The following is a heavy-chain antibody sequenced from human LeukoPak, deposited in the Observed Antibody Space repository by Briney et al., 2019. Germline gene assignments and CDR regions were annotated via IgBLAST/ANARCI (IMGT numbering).Heavy chain of an antibody. CDR1: GFTLSSYE. D-gene: IGHD3-22*01. CDR2: ISSSGSTI. V-gene: IGHV3-48*03. Sequence: GGSLRLSCAASGFTLSSYEMNWFRQAPGKGLEWVSYISSSGSTIYYADSVKGRFTISRDNAKNSLYLQMNSLRVEDTAVYYCARPPPMIAYWDAFDIWGQGTMVTVSS. J-gene: IGHJ3*02. CDR3: ARPPPMIAYWDAFDI.